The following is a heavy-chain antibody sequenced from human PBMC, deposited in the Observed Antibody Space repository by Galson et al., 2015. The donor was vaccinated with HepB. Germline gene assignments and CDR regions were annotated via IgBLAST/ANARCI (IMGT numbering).Heavy chain of an antibody. CDR1: GFSFSIYA. CDR3: ARGNRLGYCSSTSCYALGDFDY. Sequence: SLRLSCAASGFSFSIYAMHWVRQAPGKGLEWVAVISYDGSNKYYADSVRGRFTISRDNSRNTLYLQMNSLRAEDTAVYYCARGNRLGYCSSTSCYALGDFDYWGQGTVVTVSS. D-gene: IGHD2-2*01. V-gene: IGHV3-30*04. J-gene: IGHJ4*02. CDR2: ISYDGSNK.